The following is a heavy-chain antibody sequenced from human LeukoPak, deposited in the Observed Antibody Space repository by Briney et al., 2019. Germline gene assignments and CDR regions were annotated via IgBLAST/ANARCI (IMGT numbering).Heavy chain of an antibody. J-gene: IGHJ6*03. V-gene: IGHV3-23*01. CDR1: GFTFSSYG. D-gene: IGHD4-17*01. CDR3: AKEGTVTTSYYYYYMDV. CDR2: ISGSGGST. Sequence: GGTLRLSYAASGFTFSSYGMSWVRQAPGKGLEWVSAISGSGGSTYYADSVKGRFTISRDNSKNTLYLQMNSLRAEDTAVYYCAKEGTVTTSYYYYYMDVWGKGTTVTISS.